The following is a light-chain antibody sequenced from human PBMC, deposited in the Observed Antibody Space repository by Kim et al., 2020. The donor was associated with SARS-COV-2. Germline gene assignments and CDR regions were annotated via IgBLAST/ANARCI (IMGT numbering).Light chain of an antibody. J-gene: IGLJ2*01. V-gene: IGLV3-19*01. CDR1: GRRSYY. Sequence: VALRRTVRITSQGDGRRSYYAAWYQQKPGQAPIVFIYGKHHRPPGIPDRFSGSSAGNTASLPITGTQAGNEADYYCNSRDSNDNVVFGGGTKLTVL. CDR2: GKH. CDR3: NSRDSNDNVV.